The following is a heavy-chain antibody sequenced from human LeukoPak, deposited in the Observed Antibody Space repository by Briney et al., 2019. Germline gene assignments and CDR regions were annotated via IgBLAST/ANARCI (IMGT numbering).Heavy chain of an antibody. CDR1: GFTFNNFG. D-gene: IGHD4-17*01. CDR3: IKEHYTVTTFTFDY. CDR2: ISVSGGTT. Sequence: GGSLRLSCAASGFTFNNFGMTWVRQPPGKGLEWVSTISVSGGTTYYADSVKGRFTISRENSKNAVYLQMNSLRAEDTAIYYCIKEHYTVTTFTFDYWGQGTLVTVSS. V-gene: IGHV3-23*01. J-gene: IGHJ4*02.